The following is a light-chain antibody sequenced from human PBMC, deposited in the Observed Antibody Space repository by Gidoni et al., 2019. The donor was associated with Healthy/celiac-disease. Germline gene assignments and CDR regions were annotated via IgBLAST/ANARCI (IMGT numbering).Light chain of an antibody. Sequence: ELVLTQSPATLSLSPGERATLSCRASQSVSSYLAWYQQKPGQAPRLLIYDASNRATGIPARFSGSGSGTDFTLTISSLEPEDFEVYYCQQRSNWPTFGQGTRLEIK. CDR2: DAS. J-gene: IGKJ5*01. CDR1: QSVSSY. V-gene: IGKV3-11*01. CDR3: QQRSNWPT.